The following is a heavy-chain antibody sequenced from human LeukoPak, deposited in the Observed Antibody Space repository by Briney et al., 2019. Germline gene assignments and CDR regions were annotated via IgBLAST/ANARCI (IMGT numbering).Heavy chain of an antibody. J-gene: IGHJ3*02. D-gene: IGHD5-24*01. V-gene: IGHV3-21*01. CDR3: ARGQQRDGYWVRAFDI. CDR2: ISSSSSYI. CDR1: GFTFSSYS. Sequence: GGSLRLSCAASGFTFSSYSMNWVRQAPGKGLEWVSSISSSSSYIYYADSVKGRFTISRDNAKNSLYLQMNSLRAEDTAVYYCARGQQRDGYWVRAFDIWGQGTMVTVSS.